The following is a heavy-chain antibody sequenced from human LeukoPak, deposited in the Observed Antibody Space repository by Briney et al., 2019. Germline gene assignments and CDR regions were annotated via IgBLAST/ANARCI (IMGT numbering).Heavy chain of an antibody. Sequence: SETLSLTCTVSGGSISSGGYYWSWIRQPPGKGLEWIGYIYHSGSTNYNPSLKSRVTISVDTSKNQFSLKLSSVTAADTAVYYCALIAARPVVKSKAAAGTGIFDYWGQGTLVTVSS. V-gene: IGHV4-61*08. D-gene: IGHD6-13*01. J-gene: IGHJ4*02. CDR3: ALIAARPVVKSKAAAGTGIFDY. CDR1: GGSISSGGYY. CDR2: IYHSGST.